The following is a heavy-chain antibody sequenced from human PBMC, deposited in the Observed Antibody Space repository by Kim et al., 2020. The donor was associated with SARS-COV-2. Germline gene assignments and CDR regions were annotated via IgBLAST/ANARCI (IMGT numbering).Heavy chain of an antibody. J-gene: IGHJ4*02. V-gene: IGHV3-23*01. D-gene: IGHD1-26*01. CDR2: T. CDR3: AKGVINSGFDY. Sequence: TYFADSVKGRVTMSSDKSMNTLYLHMNNLRVEDTAVYYCAKGVINSGFDYWGQGTQVTVSS.